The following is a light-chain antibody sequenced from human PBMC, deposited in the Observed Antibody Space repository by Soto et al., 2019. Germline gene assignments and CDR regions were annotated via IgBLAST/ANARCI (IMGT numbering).Light chain of an antibody. J-gene: IGKJ5*01. CDR2: DAS. Sequence: EIVLTQSPATLSLSPGERATLSCRASQSVSSYLAWYQQKHGQPPRLLIYDASNRAAGIPARVSGSGSGTDFTLTISSLETEDLAAYYCQQRSNWPPVTFGQGTRLEI. CDR1: QSVSSY. V-gene: IGKV3-11*01. CDR3: QQRSNWPPVT.